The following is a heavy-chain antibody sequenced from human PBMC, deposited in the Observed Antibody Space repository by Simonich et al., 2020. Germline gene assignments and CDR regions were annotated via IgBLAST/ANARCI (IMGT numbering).Heavy chain of an antibody. D-gene: IGHD6-13*01. J-gene: IGHJ2*01. CDR2: INPTMVGT. CDR1: GYTFTGYY. CDR3: ARDSYSSWYFDL. Sequence: QVQLVQSGAEVKKPGASVKVSCKDSGYTFTGYYMHWVRQAPEQGLEWMEGINPTMVGTNYEHKFHGGVTMTRETSSSTAYMELSRLRSDDTAVYYCARDSYSSWYFDLWGRGTLVTVSS. V-gene: IGHV1-2*07.